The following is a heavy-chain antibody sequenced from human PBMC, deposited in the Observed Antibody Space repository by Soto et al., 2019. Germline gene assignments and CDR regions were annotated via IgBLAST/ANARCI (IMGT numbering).Heavy chain of an antibody. J-gene: IGHJ4*02. V-gene: IGHV1-24*01. D-gene: IGHD6-6*01. CDR1: GYTLTELS. CDR3: ATATSASSLVFDF. Sequence: GASVKVACKVSGYTLTELSMHWLLQAPGKGLEWMGGFDPEDGETIYAQKFQGRVTVTEDTSTDTAYMELSSLRSEDTAVYYCATATSASSLVFDFWGQGTLVTVSS. CDR2: FDPEDGET.